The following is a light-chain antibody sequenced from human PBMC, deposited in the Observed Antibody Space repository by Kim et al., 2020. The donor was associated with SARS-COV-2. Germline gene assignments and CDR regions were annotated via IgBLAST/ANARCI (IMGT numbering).Light chain of an antibody. CDR3: KSRDSSGDQWL. J-gene: IGLJ3*02. CDR2: AKT. V-gene: IGLV3-19*01. Sequence: LLQTVRITCHGDGLRNYFASWYQQKPGQAPLLVILAKTTRPAGIADRFSGSISGITASLTITGARAEDEVAYYCKSRDSSGDQWLFGGGPQLTVL. CDR1: GLRNYF.